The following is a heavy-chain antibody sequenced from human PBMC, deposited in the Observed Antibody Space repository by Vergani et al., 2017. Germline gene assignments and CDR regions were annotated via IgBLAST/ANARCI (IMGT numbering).Heavy chain of an antibody. CDR3: ARRPSGGGSEGFFDY. J-gene: IGHJ4*02. D-gene: IGHD2-15*01. CDR2: IYTSGST. CDR1: GGSISSGSYY. Sequence: QVQLQESGPGLVKPSQTLSLTCTVSGGSISSGSYYWSWIRQPAGKGLEWIGRIYTSGSTNHNPSLKSRVTISVDTSKNEFSLKLSSVTAADTAVYYCARRPSGGGSEGFFDYWGQGTLVTVSS. V-gene: IGHV4-61*02.